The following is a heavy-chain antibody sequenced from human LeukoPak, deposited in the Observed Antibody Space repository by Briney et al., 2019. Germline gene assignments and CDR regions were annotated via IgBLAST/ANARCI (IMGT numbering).Heavy chain of an antibody. V-gene: IGHV4-39*07. Sequence: NPGGSLRLSCAASGFTFSSYGMSWVRQPPGKGPEWIGSIYYSGSTYYNPSLKSRVTISVDTSKNQFSLKLSSVTAADTAVYYCAREEQNSGADYWGQGTLVTVSS. D-gene: IGHD5-12*01. J-gene: IGHJ4*02. CDR1: GFTFSSYG. CDR3: AREEQNSGADY. CDR2: IYYSGST.